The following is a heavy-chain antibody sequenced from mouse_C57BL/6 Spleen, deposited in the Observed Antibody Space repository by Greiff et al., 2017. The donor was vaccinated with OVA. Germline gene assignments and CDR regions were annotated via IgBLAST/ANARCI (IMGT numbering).Heavy chain of an antibody. V-gene: IGHV1-55*01. Sequence: QVQLQQPGAELVKPGASVKMSCKASGYTFTSYWITWVKQRPGQGLEWIGDIYPGSGSTNYNEKFKSKATLTVDTSSSTAYMQLSSLTSEDSAVYYCARGGYYYGSSQYYFDYWGQGTTLTVSS. CDR3: ARGGYYYGSSQYYFDY. J-gene: IGHJ2*01. CDR2: IYPGSGST. D-gene: IGHD1-1*01. CDR1: GYTFTSYW.